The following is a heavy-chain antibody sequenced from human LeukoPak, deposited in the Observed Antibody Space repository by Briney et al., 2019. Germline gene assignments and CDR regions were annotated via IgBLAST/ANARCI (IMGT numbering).Heavy chain of an antibody. J-gene: IGHJ4*02. V-gene: IGHV5-51*01. CDR2: IYPGDSDT. CDR1: GYSFTSYW. CDR3: ARQIVATIYYFDY. D-gene: IGHD5-12*01. Sequence: GESLKISCKGSGYSFTSYWIAWVRQMSGKGLEWMGIIYPGDSDTRYSPSFQGQVTISADKSISTAYLQWSSLKASDTAMYYCARQIVATIYYFDYWGQGTLVTVSS.